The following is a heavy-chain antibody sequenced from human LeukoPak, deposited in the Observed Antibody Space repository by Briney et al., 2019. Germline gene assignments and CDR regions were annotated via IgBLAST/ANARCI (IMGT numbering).Heavy chain of an antibody. CDR1: GFTFSSYA. J-gene: IGHJ4*02. CDR3: ARDVIHQYCSSTSCYASIPLFDY. D-gene: IGHD2-2*01. CDR2: ISSSSSYI. Sequence: GGSLRLSCAASGFTFSSYAMSWVRQAPGKGLEWVSSISSSSSYIYYADSVKGRFTISRDNAKNSLYLQMNSLRAEDAAVYYCARDVIHQYCSSTSCYASIPLFDYWGQGTLVTVSS. V-gene: IGHV3-21*01.